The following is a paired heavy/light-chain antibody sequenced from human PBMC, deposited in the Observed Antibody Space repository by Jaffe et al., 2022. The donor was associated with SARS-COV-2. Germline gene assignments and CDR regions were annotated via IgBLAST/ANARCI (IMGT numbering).Heavy chain of an antibody. Sequence: EVQLLESGGGLVQPGGSLRLSCAASGFTFSSYAMSWVRQAPGKGLEWVSAISGSGGSTYYADSVKGRFTISRDNSKNTLYLQMNSLRAEDTAVYYCAKDLGAAAGTQSGRYYYGMDVWGQGTTVTVSS. CDR3: AKDLGAAAGTQSGRYYYGMDV. J-gene: IGHJ6*02. D-gene: IGHD6-13*01. CDR1: GFTFSSYA. CDR2: ISGSGGST. V-gene: IGHV3-23*01.
Light chain of an antibody. CDR2: DVS. J-gene: IGLJ1*01. CDR3: CSYAGSYV. V-gene: IGLV2-11*01. CDR1: SSDVGGYNY. Sequence: QSALTQPRSVSGSPGQSVTISCTGTSSDVGGYNYVSWYQQHPGKAPKLMIYDVSKRPSGVPDRFSGSKSGNTASLTISGLQAEDEADYYCCSYAGSYVFGTGTKVTVL.